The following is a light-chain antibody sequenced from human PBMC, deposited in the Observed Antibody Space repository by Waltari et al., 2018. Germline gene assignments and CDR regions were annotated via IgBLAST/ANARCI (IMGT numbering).Light chain of an antibody. J-gene: IGLJ3*02. CDR2: DVN. CDR1: TSDIGSHNI. Sequence: QSALTQPASMSGSPGQSITVSCTGATSDIGSHNIVPWYKQHPGKAPKLILYDVNRRPSGVSDRFSGYKSGITASLTISGLQAEDEADYYCCSYAGSTTWVFGGGTKLTVL. V-gene: IGLV2-23*02. CDR3: CSYAGSTTWV.